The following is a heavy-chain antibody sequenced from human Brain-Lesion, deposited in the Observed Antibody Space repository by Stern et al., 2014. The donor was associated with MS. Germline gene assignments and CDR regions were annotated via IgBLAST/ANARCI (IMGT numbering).Heavy chain of an antibody. CDR2: IKQDGSEK. V-gene: IGHV3-7*01. D-gene: IGHD6-13*01. CDR3: ARDDTSSSWYNY. CDR1: GFTFNNYW. J-gene: IGHJ4*02. Sequence: EVQLEESGGGLVQPGGSLRLSCAASGFTFNNYWMTWVRQAPGKGLEGVANIKQDGSEKFYVNSVKGRFTISRDNAKNSLYLQMNALKAEDTAVYYCARDDTSSSWYNYWGQGTLVTVSS.